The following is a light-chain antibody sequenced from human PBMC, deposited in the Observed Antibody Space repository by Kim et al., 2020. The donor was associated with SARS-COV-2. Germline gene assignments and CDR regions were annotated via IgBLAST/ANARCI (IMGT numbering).Light chain of an antibody. CDR3: QQRSSWPFSIT. V-gene: IGKV3-11*01. CDR2: DAS. Sequence: EIVLTQSPATLSLSPGERATLSCRASQSVSSYLAWYQQKPGQAPRLLIYDASNRATGIPARFSGSGSGTDFTLTISSLEPEDFAVYYCQQRSSWPFSITVGQGTRLEIK. CDR1: QSVSSY. J-gene: IGKJ5*01.